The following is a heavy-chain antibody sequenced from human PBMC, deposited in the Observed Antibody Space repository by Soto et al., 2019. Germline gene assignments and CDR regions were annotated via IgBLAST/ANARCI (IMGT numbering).Heavy chain of an antibody. CDR3: AHTRGDLPLWLLAY. J-gene: IGHJ4*02. Sequence: QITLKESGPTLVKPTQTLTLTCTFSGFSLSTSGVGVGWIRQPPGKALEWLALIYWDDDKRYSPSLKSRLTITKDTSKNQVVLTMTNMDPVDTATYYCAHTRGDLPLWLLAYWGQGTLVTVSS. D-gene: IGHD5-18*01. CDR2: IYWDDDK. V-gene: IGHV2-5*02. CDR1: GFSLSTSGVG.